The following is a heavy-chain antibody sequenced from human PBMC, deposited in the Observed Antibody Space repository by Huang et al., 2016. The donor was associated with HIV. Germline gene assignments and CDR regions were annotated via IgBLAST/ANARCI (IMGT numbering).Heavy chain of an antibody. CDR1: GGSFRNYF. Sequence: QVHLQQWGAGLLKPSEALSLTCAVYGGSFRNYFWSWIRQPPGKGLEWIGEINHSGRTSYSPSLKRRVTISVDTSKKQFSLKLSSVTAADTAVYYCARVEINTLTGYFSSFDNWGQGTLVTVSS. V-gene: IGHV4-34*01. D-gene: IGHD3-9*01. J-gene: IGHJ4*02. CDR3: ARVEINTLTGYFSSFDN. CDR2: INHSGRT.